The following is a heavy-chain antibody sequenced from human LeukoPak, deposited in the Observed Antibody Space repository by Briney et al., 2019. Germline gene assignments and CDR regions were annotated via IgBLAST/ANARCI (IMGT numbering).Heavy chain of an antibody. CDR2: IKQDGSEE. Sequence: GGSLRLSCEASGFTFSSFAMSWVRQAPGKGLEWVANIKQDGSEEFYVDSVKGRFTISRDNAKNSLYLQMNSLRAEDTAIYYCAREETDNSPYFEYWGQGALVTVSS. CDR1: GFTFSSFA. D-gene: IGHD2/OR15-2a*01. CDR3: AREETDNSPYFEY. V-gene: IGHV3-7*05. J-gene: IGHJ4*02.